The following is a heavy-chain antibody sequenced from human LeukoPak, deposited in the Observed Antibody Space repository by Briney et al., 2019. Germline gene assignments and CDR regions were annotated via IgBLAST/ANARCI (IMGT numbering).Heavy chain of an antibody. CDR1: GNSISSGDYY. D-gene: IGHD3-22*01. V-gene: IGHV4-61*02. J-gene: IGHJ4*01. CDR2: IYTSGST. CDR3: ARASYSYDISGWVPFDY. Sequence: PSETLSLTCTVSGNSISSGDYYWSWIRQPAGKGLEWIGRIYTSGSTTYNPSLKSRVTISGDTSENQFSLRLSSVTAADTAVYYCARASYSYDISGWVPFDYWGHGTLVTVSS.